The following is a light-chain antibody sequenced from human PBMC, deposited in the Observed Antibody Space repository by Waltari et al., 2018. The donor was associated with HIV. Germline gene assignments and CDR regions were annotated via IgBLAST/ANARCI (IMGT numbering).Light chain of an antibody. CDR3: QTWGTGMV. J-gene: IGLJ3*02. V-gene: IGLV4-69*01. CDR1: SGHSNYA. Sequence: QLVLTQSPSASASLGASVKLTCTLSSGHSNYAIAWHQQQPEQGPRYLMKLNSDGSHYKGDGIPHRFSCSSSGAERYLTTSRLQSEDEADYYCQTWGTGMVFGGGTKLTVL. CDR2: LNSDGSH.